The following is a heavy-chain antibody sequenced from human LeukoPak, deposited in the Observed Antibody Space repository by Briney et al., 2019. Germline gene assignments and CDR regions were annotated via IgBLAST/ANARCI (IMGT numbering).Heavy chain of an antibody. CDR3: ARDEDYGGNFWYGY. J-gene: IGHJ4*02. Sequence: GGSLRLSCGASGFKFSSYEMNWVRQAPGKGLEWVSYISSSGSTKYYADSVKGRFTISRDNAKNSLYLQMNSLRAEDTAVYYCARDEDYGGNFWYGYWGQGTQVTVSS. CDR2: ISSSGSTK. V-gene: IGHV3-48*03. D-gene: IGHD4-23*01. CDR1: GFKFSSYE.